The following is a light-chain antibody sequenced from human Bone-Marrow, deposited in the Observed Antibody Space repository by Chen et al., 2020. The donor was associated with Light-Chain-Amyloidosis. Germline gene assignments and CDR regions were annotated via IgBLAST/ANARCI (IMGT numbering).Light chain of an antibody. Sequence: FDLPQPPSVSVSPGQTARITCSGDDLPTKYAYWYQQKPGQAPVLVIHRDTERPSGISERFSGSSSGTTATLTISGVQAEDEADYHCQSADSSGTYEVIFGGGTKLTVL. CDR1: DLPTKY. J-gene: IGLJ2*01. CDR3: QSADSSGTYEVI. CDR2: RDT. V-gene: IGLV3-25*03.